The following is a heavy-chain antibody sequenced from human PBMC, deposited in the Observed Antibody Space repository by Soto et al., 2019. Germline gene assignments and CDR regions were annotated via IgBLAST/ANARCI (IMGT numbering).Heavy chain of an antibody. Sequence: VASVKVSCKASGYTFTGYYMHWVRQAPGQGLEWMGWISAYNGNTNYAQKLQGRVTMTTDTSTSTAYMELRSLRSDDTAVYYCARIGDYYYYYGMDVWGQGTTVTVSS. CDR3: ARIGDYYYYYGMDV. CDR1: GYTFTGYY. V-gene: IGHV1-18*04. CDR2: ISAYNGNT. J-gene: IGHJ6*02.